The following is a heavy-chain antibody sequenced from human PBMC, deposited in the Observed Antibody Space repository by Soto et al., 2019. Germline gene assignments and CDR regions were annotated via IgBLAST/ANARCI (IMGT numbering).Heavy chain of an antibody. CDR2: IYYGGST. J-gene: IGHJ4*02. Sequence: SETLSLTCTVSGDSISTDYWSWIRQSPGKGLEWIGFIYYGGSTNYNPSLKSRVTISVDTPKNQFSLKLSSVTAADTAVYHCAKNWNWGSLVHWGQGTLVTVSS. CDR3: AKNWNWGSLVH. D-gene: IGHD7-27*01. CDR1: GDSISTDY. V-gene: IGHV4-59*08.